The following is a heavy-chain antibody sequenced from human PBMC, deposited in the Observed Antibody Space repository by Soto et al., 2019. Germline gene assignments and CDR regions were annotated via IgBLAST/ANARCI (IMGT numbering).Heavy chain of an antibody. CDR3: ARHAMSGRYSSLDGFDI. Sequence: EVQLVESGGGLVKPGGSLRLSCAASGITFNYYSMIWVRQAPGKALEWVSSISTSSTYIYYADSVKGRFTISRDIAENSMYLQMNSLRAEETALNYCARHAMSGRYSSLDGFDIWGQGTMVTGSS. D-gene: IGHD1-26*01. CDR1: GITFNYYS. CDR2: ISTSSTYI. V-gene: IGHV3-21*01. J-gene: IGHJ3*02.